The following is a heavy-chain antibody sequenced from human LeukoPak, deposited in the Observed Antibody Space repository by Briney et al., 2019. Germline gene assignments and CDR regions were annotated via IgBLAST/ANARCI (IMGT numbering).Heavy chain of an antibody. Sequence: ETLSLTCTVSGGSISSSSYYWGWIRQAPGKGLEWVSVISGSDGNTLYADSVKGRFTISRDNSKNTLYLQMNSLRAEDTAVYYCAKDGSYYNFDSWGQGTLVTVSS. D-gene: IGHD1-26*01. J-gene: IGHJ4*02. V-gene: IGHV3-23*01. CDR3: AKDGSYYNFDS. CDR1: GGSISSSSYY. CDR2: ISGSDGNT.